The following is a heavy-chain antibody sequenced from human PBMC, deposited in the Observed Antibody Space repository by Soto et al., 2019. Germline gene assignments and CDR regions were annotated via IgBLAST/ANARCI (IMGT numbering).Heavy chain of an antibody. Sequence: QVQLVQSGAEVKKPGSSVKVSCKASGGTFSSYAISWVRQAPGQGLEWMGGIIPIFGTANYAQKFQGRVTITADESTSTAYMELSSLRSEDTAVYYCAREGYYGSGSYYKGNDYYYGMDVWGQGTTVTVSS. J-gene: IGHJ6*02. CDR3: AREGYYGSGSYYKGNDYYYGMDV. CDR1: GGTFSSYA. CDR2: IIPIFGTA. V-gene: IGHV1-69*12. D-gene: IGHD3-10*01.